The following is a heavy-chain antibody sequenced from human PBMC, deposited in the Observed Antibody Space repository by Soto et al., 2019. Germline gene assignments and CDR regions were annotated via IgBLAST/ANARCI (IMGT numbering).Heavy chain of an antibody. CDR3: TTDRLRFFDWLYAGGGNFAL. CDR2: INGNGDST. Sequence: EVQLLESGGGLGQPGGSLRLSCAASGFTFNTYAMSWVRQAPGKGLEWVSGINGNGDSTYYADSVKGRFFISRDNSKNTLYLQMSSLRAEDTALYYCTTDRLRFFDWLYAGGGNFALSGRGTLVTVSS. CDR1: GFTFNTYA. V-gene: IGHV3-23*01. D-gene: IGHD3-9*01. J-gene: IGHJ2*01.